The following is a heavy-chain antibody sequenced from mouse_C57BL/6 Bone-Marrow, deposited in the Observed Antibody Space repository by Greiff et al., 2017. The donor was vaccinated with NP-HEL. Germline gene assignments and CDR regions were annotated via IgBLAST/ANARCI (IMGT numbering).Heavy chain of an antibody. CDR3: ARELTGTRWFAY. V-gene: IGHV1-82*01. Sequence: QVHVKQSGPELVKPGASVKISCKASGYAFSSSWMNWVKQRPGKGLEWIGRIYPGDGDTNYNGKFKGKATLTADKSSSTAYMQLSSLTSEDSAVYFCARELTGTRWFAYWGQGTLVTVSA. CDR1: GYAFSSSW. D-gene: IGHD4-1*01. CDR2: IYPGDGDT. J-gene: IGHJ3*01.